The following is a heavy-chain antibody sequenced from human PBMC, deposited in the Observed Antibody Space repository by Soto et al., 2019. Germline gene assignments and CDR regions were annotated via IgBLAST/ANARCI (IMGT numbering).Heavy chain of an antibody. CDR3: ARHESVVVPAAIGYFDY. CDR2: VAQSGYI. D-gene: IGHD2-2*01. Sequence: KPSGTECLTGTVANGAILSSRWWSWVRQSPGKGLEWIGEVAQSGYIHSIPSLMSRLTISLDKSTNRFPLKLSSVTAADTAVYYCARHESVVVPAAIGYFDYWGQGTLVTVSS. V-gene: IGHV4-4*02. J-gene: IGHJ4*02. CDR1: NGAILSSRW.